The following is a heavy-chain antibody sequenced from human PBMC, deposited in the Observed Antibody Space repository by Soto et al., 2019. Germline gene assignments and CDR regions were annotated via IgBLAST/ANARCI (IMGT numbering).Heavy chain of an antibody. CDR1: GYTFTGYY. D-gene: IGHD2-2*01. V-gene: IGHV1-2*02. CDR3: ARHCSSTSRYNCFDL. Sequence: ASVKVSCKASGYTFTGYYMHWVRQAPGQGLEWMGRINPNSGGTNYAQKFQGRVTMTRDTSISTAYMELSRLRSDDTAVYYCARHCSSTSRYNCFDLWRQGTLGTVS. CDR2: INPNSGGT. J-gene: IGHJ5*02.